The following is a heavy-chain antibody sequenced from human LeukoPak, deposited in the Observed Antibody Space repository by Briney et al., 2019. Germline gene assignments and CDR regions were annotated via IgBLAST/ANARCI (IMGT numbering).Heavy chain of an antibody. CDR2: IYYSGST. Sequence: TLSLTCTVSGGSISSGGYYWSWIRQHPGKGLEWIGYIYYSGSTYYNPSLKSRVTISVDTSKNQFSLKLSSVTAADTAVYYCARDLWFGELSYYGMDVWGKGTTVTVSS. V-gene: IGHV4-31*03. CDR3: ARDLWFGELSYYGMDV. CDR1: GGSISSGGYY. J-gene: IGHJ6*04. D-gene: IGHD3-10*01.